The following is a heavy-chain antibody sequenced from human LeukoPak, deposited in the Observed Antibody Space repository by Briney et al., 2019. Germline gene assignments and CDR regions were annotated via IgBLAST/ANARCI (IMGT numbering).Heavy chain of an antibody. CDR1: GYSISSGYY. D-gene: IGHD3-9*01. Sequence: KPSETLSLTCTVSGYSISSGYYWGWIRQPPGKGLEWIGSIYHSGSTYYNPSLKSRVTISVDTSKNQFSLKLSSVTAADTAVYYCASTTFRYFDWLPPPLGYWGQGTLVTVSS. CDR3: ASTTFRYFDWLPPPLGY. V-gene: IGHV4-38-2*02. J-gene: IGHJ4*02. CDR2: IYHSGST.